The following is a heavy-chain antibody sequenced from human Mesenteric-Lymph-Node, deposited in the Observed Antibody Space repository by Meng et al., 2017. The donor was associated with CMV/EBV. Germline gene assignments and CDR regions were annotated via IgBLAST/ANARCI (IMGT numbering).Heavy chain of an antibody. CDR3: AREVTGDLKY. Sequence: KVSCKTSGYRFNRYGISWVRKAPGQGLEWMGWISGDNGMTNYVKKFQGRVTMTIDRSTTTAYMELRNLRSDDTAVYFCAREVTGDLKYWGQGTLVTVSS. CDR2: ISGDNGMT. J-gene: IGHJ4*02. V-gene: IGHV1-18*01. CDR1: GYRFNRYG. D-gene: IGHD7-27*01.